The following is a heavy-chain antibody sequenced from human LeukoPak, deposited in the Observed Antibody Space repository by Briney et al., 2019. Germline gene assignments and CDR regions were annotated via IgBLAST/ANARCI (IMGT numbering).Heavy chain of an antibody. CDR2: ISWNSGSI. J-gene: IGHJ4*02. V-gene: IGHV3-9*01. Sequence: GGSLRLSCAASGFTFDDYAMHWVRQAPGKGLEWVSGISWNSGSIGYADSVKGRFTISRDNAKNSLYLQMNSLRAEDTALYYCAKDFSSVVRGVLDYWGQGTLVTVSS. D-gene: IGHD3-10*01. CDR1: GFTFDDYA. CDR3: AKDFSSVVRGVLDY.